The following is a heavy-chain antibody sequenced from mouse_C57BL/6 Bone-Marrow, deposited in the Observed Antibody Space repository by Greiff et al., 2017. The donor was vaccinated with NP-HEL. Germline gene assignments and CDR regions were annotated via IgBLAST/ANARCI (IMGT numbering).Heavy chain of an antibody. CDR1: GYTFTDYE. CDR2: IDPETGGA. V-gene: IGHV1-15*01. CDR3: TISGYTY. Sequence: VQLQQSGAELVRPGASVTLSCKASGYTFTDYEMHWVKQTPVHGLEWIGAIDPETGGAAYNQKFKGKAILTADKSSSTAYMELRSLTSEDSAVYYCTISGYTYWGQGTLVTVSA. J-gene: IGHJ3*01. D-gene: IGHD3-2*02.